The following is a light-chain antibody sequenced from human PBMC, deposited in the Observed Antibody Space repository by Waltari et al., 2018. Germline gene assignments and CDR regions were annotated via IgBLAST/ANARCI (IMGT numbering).Light chain of an antibody. J-gene: IGLJ2*01. CDR3: SSYAGTNTYLV. Sequence: QAALTQPPSMSGSPGQSVTISCTGPSSDIGGYNRVSWYQQHPDRAPKLMIYEVSQRPSGVSDRFSGSKSGNTASLTISGLQAEDEADYYCSSYAGTNTYLVFGGGTRLTVL. CDR1: SSDIGGYNR. CDR2: EVS. V-gene: IGLV2-8*01.